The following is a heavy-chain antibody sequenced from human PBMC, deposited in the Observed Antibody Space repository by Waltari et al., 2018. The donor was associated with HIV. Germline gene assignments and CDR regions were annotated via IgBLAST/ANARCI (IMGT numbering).Heavy chain of an antibody. CDR1: GFTFASYD. D-gene: IGHD4-4*01. J-gene: IGHJ4*02. CDR3: AKGGVTTEPFDC. CDR2: ISTSVGTT. Sequence: EVQLLESGGGLVQPGGSLRLSCAASGFTFASYDMSWVRQAPGKGLEWVSAISTSVGTTYYADSVKGRFTISRDNSKNTLYLQMNSLRAEDTALYYCAKGGVTTEPFDCWGQGTLVTVSS. V-gene: IGHV3-23*01.